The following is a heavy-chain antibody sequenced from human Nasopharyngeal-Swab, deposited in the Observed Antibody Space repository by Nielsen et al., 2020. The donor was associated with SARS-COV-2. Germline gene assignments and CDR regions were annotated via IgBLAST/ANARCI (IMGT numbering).Heavy chain of an antibody. Sequence: GGSLRLSCAASGFTFDDYAMHWVRQAPGKGLEWVSGISWNSGSIGYADSVKGRFTISRDNAKNSRYLQMNSLRAEDTALYYCAKLGSNYYDSSGRDFDYWGQGTLVTVSS. CDR1: GFTFDDYA. V-gene: IGHV3-9*01. J-gene: IGHJ4*02. CDR2: ISWNSGSI. CDR3: AKLGSNYYDSSGRDFDY. D-gene: IGHD3-22*01.